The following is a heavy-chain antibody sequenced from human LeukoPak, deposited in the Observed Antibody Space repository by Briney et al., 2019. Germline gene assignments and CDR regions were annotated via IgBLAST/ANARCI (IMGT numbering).Heavy chain of an antibody. V-gene: IGHV4-61*02. J-gene: IGHJ3*02. Sequence: SETLSLNCTVSGGSISSGSYYWSWIRQPAGKGLEWIGRIYTSGSTNYNPSLKSRVTISVDTSKNQFSLKLSSVTAADTAVYYCARSSRKGRGAFDIWGQGTMVTVSS. CDR3: ARSSRKGRGAFDI. CDR1: GGSISSGSYY. D-gene: IGHD3-10*01. CDR2: IYTSGST.